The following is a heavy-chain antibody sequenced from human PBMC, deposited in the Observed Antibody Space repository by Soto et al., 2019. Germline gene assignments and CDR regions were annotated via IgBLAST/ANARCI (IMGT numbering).Heavy chain of an antibody. J-gene: IGHJ6*02. V-gene: IGHV1-46*01. CDR2: INPSGGST. D-gene: IGHD2-15*01. CDR1: GYTFTSYY. CDR3: ARVYCSGGSCHLEKYYYYGMDV. Sequence: ASVKVSCKASGYTFTSYYMHWVRQAPGQGLEWMGIINPSGGSTSYAQKFQGRVTMTRDTSTSTVYMELSSLRSEDTAVYYCARVYCSGGSCHLEKYYYYGMDVWGQGTTVTVSS.